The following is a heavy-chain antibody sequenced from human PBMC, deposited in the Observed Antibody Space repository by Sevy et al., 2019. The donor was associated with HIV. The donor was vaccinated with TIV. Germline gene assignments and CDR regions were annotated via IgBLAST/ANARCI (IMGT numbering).Heavy chain of an antibody. CDR2: ISSSGTTI. CDR3: ARVDANYDKGFDP. CDR1: GFTFSSYE. V-gene: IGHV3-48*03. Sequence: GGSLRLSCEASGFTFSSYEMNWVRQAPGKGLEWVSYISSSGTTIKYADSVKGRFTMFRDNAKNSLYMQMNSLRAEETAVYYCARVDANYDKGFDPWGQGTLATVSS. D-gene: IGHD3-22*01. J-gene: IGHJ5*02.